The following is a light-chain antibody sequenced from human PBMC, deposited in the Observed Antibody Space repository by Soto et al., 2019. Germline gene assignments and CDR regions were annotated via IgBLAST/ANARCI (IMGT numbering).Light chain of an antibody. CDR2: QAS. CDR1: QTVGHS. J-gene: IGKJ5*01. CDR3: QQYTSWPIT. Sequence: EIVLTQSPASLSLSPGGRATLSCRASQTVGHSLAWYQHRPGQAPRLLISQASNGATGVPSRFGGSGSGTDFTLTINSLEPEDFAVYYCQQYTSWPITFGQGTRLEIK. V-gene: IGKV3-11*01.